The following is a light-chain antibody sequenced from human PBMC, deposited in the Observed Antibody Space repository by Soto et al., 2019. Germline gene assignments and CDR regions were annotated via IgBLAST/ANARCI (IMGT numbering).Light chain of an antibody. CDR3: QQTHDLPRT. CDR1: QSSSSY. Sequence: DIQMNQSPSSLSASVGDRVTITCRASQSSSSYLNWYQQKPGKAPKLLIYAASSLQSGVPSRFSGSGSGTDFTLTITSLQTEDFGIYFCQQTHDLPRTFGLGTKVDIK. CDR2: AAS. V-gene: IGKV1-39*01. J-gene: IGKJ1*01.